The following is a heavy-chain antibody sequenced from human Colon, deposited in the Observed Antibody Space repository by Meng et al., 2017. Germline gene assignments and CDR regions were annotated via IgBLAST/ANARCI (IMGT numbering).Heavy chain of an antibody. D-gene: IGHD6-13*01. Sequence: ASVKVPCKASGYIFTSYYIHWVRQAPGQGLEWMGIINPSAGTTYFAQKFQDRVTITRDTSTSTIYMGVSSLKSEDTAVYYCARDRLAAAADKNWFDPWGQGTLVTVSS. CDR3: ARDRLAAAADKNWFDP. CDR1: GYIFTSYY. V-gene: IGHV1-46*01. J-gene: IGHJ5*02. CDR2: INPSAGTT.